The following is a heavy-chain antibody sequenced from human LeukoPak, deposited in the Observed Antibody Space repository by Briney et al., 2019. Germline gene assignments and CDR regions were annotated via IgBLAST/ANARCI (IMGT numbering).Heavy chain of an antibody. D-gene: IGHD5-18*01. CDR3: ERAGGYSYGFDY. V-gene: IGHV3-74*01. J-gene: IGHJ4*02. CDR1: GFTFSSYW. CDR2: INSDGSST. Sequence: PGGSLRLSCAASGFTFSSYWMHWVRQAPGKGLVWVSRINSDGSSTSYADSVKGRFTISRDNAKNTLYLQMNSLRAEDTAVYYCERAGGYSYGFDYGGQGTLVTVSS.